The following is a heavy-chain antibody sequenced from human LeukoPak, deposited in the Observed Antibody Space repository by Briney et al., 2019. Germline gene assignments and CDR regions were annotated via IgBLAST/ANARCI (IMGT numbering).Heavy chain of an antibody. CDR3: ARVIQLWANFDY. CDR1: GYTFTGYY. CDR2: INPNSGGA. J-gene: IGHJ4*02. V-gene: IGHV1-2*02. D-gene: IGHD5-18*01. Sequence: ASVTVSCKASGYTFTGYYMHWVRQAPGQGLEWMGWINPNSGGANYAQKFQGRVTMTRDTSISTAYMELSRLRSDDTAVYYCARVIQLWANFDYWGQGTLVTVSS.